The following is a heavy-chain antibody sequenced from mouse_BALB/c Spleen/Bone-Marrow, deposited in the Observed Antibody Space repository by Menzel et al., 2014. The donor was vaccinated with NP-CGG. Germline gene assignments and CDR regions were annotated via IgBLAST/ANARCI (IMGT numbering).Heavy chain of an antibody. CDR1: GYTFTRYW. V-gene: IGHV1S126*01. CDR2: IDPSDSYT. J-gene: IGHJ4*01. Sequence: VQGVESGAELVKPGASVKISCKASGYTFTRYWMNWVKQRPGQGLEWIGEIDPSDSYTNNNQKFKDKATLTVDKSSSTAYMQHSSLTSEDSAVYYCARRGTTAKDYAMDYWGQGTSVTASS. CDR3: ARRGTTAKDYAMDY. D-gene: IGHD2-14*01.